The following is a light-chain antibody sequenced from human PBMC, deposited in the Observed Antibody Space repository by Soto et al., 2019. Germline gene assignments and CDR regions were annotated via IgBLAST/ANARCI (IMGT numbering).Light chain of an antibody. Sequence: EIVLTQSPGTLSLSPGERATLSCRASQSVSSSYLAWYQQKPGQAPRLLIYGASSRATGIPDRFSGSGSGTDFTLPISRLEPEEFAVYYFQQYGSSPPWTFGQGTKVEI. V-gene: IGKV3-20*01. CDR2: GAS. CDR3: QQYGSSPPWT. CDR1: QSVSSSY. J-gene: IGKJ1*01.